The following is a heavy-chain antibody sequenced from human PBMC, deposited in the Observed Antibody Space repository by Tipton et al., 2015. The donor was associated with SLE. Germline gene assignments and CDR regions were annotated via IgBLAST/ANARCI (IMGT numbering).Heavy chain of an antibody. CDR1: GGSISSGSYY. D-gene: IGHD4-11*01. CDR2: IYYSGST. Sequence: TLSLTCTVSGGSISSGSYYWSWIRQPPGKGLEWIGYIYYSGSTNYNPSLKSRVTISVDTSKNQFSLKLSSVTAADTAVYYCARRDYSLYNWFDPWGQGTLVTGSS. J-gene: IGHJ5*02. CDR3: ARRDYSLYNWFDP. V-gene: IGHV4-61*01.